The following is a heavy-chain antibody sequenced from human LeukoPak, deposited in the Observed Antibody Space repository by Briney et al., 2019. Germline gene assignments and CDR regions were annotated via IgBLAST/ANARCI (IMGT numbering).Heavy chain of an antibody. Sequence: GGSLRLSCAASGFTFSNAWMNWVRQAPGKGLEWVSSITSTSSYIYYADSVKGRFTISRDNAKNSLYLQMNSLRAEDTALYFCARDPYSGNYGNYYYYYMDVWGKGTTVTISS. CDR3: ARDPYSGNYGNYYYYYMDV. D-gene: IGHD1-26*01. CDR1: GFTFSNAW. CDR2: ITSTSSYI. V-gene: IGHV3-21*01. J-gene: IGHJ6*03.